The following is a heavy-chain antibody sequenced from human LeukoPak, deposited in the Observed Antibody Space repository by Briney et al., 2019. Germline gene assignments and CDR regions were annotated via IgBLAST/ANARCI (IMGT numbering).Heavy chain of an antibody. V-gene: IGHV4-34*01. D-gene: IGHD3-10*01. Sequence: SETLSLTCAVYGGSFSGYYWSWIRQPPGKGLEWIGEINHSGSTNYNPSLKSRVTISVDTSKNQFSLKLSSVTAADTAVYYCARQPKITMVRGVSNWFDPWGQGTLVTASS. CDR2: INHSGST. CDR3: ARQPKITMVRGVSNWFDP. J-gene: IGHJ5*02. CDR1: GGSFSGYY.